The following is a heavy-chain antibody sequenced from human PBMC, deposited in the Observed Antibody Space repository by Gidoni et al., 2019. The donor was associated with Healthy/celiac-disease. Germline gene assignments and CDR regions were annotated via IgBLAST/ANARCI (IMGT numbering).Heavy chain of an antibody. Sequence: EVQLLESGGGLVQPGGSLRLSCAASGFTFSSYAMSWVRQAPGKGLEWVSAISGSGGSTYYADSVKGRFTISRDNSKNTLYLQMNSRRAEDTAVYYCAKDPSGVRGGGDYYWGQGTLVTVSS. CDR2: ISGSGGST. V-gene: IGHV3-23*01. CDR3: AKDPSGVRGGGDYY. J-gene: IGHJ4*02. CDR1: GFTFSSYA. D-gene: IGHD3-10*01.